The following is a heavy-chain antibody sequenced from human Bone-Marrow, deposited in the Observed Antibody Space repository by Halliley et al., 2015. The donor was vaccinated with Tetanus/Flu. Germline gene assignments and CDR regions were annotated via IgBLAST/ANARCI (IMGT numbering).Heavy chain of an antibody. CDR1: GFRFGDYA. V-gene: IGHV3-9*01. Sequence: SLRLSCAASGFRFGDYAMHWVRQAPGKGLEWVSGMSWNSARIGYADSVKGRFTISRDNAKNPLFLQMNSLRPEDTALYYCVNTISISGGDYGMDVWAQGTTVTVSS. CDR3: VNTISISGGDYGMDV. J-gene: IGHJ6*02. CDR2: MSWNSARI. D-gene: IGHD3-16*01.